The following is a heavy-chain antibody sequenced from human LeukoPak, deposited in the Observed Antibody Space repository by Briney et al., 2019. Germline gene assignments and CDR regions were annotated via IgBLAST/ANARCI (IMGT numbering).Heavy chain of an antibody. CDR1: GFPLSSY. J-gene: IGHJ5*02. CDR2: ISSTSSYI. CDR3: ADDYYGSGVLPRT. V-gene: IGHV3-21*01. D-gene: IGHD3-10*01. Sequence: GGSLRLSCAASGFPLSSYMNWVRQAPGKGLEWVSSISSTSSYIYYADSVKGRFTISRDNSKNTLYLQMNSLRAEDTAVYYCADDYYGSGVLPRTWGQGTLVTVSS.